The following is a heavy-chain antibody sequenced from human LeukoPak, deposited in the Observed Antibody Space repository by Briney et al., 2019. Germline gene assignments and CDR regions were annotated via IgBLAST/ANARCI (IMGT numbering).Heavy chain of an antibody. CDR1: GFTFSNYV. CDR3: ARDQRGRTGSIMMAVLITGFDY. J-gene: IGHJ4*02. CDR2: ISYDGNNK. V-gene: IGHV3-30*14. D-gene: IGHD3-22*01. Sequence: RGSLRLSCAASGFTFSNYVMHWVRQAPGKGLEWVALISYDGNNKDYADSVKGRFTISRDNSKNTLYLQMNSLRAEDTAVYYCARDQRGRTGSIMMAVLITGFDYWGQGTLVTVSS.